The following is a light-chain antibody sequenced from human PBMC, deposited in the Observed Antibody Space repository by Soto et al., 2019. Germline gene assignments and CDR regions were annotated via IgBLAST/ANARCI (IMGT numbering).Light chain of an antibody. V-gene: IGKV4-1*01. Sequence: DIVMTQSPDSLAVSLGERATINCKSSQSVLYSSNNKNYLAWYQQKPGHPPKLLIYWASTRESGVPDRFSGSGSGTDFPLTISSLQAEDVAVYYCQQYYRPWTFGQGTKVEIK. CDR2: WAS. J-gene: IGKJ1*01. CDR3: QQYYRPWT. CDR1: QSVLYSSNNKNY.